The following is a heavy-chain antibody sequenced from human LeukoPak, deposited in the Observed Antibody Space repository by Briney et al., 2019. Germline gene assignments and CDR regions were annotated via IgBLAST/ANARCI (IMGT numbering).Heavy chain of an antibody. D-gene: IGHD4-11*01. CDR1: GGSITGEHFY. CDR2: LYYSGNT. Sequence: SETLSLTCTVFGGSITGEHFYWGWIRQPPGKGLEWIGSLYYSGNTYYNSSLKSRVTISVDTSKNQFSLSLTSVTAADTAVYYCARGCCTYRSWFDPWSQGTPVTVSS. CDR3: ARGCCTYRSWFDP. V-gene: IGHV4-39*07. J-gene: IGHJ5*02.